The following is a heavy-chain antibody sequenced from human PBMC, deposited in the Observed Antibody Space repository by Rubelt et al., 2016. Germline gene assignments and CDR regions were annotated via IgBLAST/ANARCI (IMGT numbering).Heavy chain of an antibody. CDR1: GGSFSGYY. CDR3: ARGSASWYSHSPAYFDL. Sequence: QVQLQQWGAGLLKPSETLSLTCAVYGGSFSGYYWSWIRQPPGKGLEWIGSIYSSGSTYYNPALESRVCISVDTSKNQCSLRVSSVTAADTAGYYCARGSASWYSHSPAYFDLWGRGTLVTVPS. J-gene: IGHJ2*01. D-gene: IGHD6-13*01. CDR2: IYSSGST. V-gene: IGHV4-34*01.